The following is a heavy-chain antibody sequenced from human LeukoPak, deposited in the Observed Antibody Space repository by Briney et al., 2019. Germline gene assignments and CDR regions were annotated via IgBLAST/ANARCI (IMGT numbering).Heavy chain of an antibody. CDR3: TTYSSVSFHSGY. CDR2: TKSKTDDGTA. CDR1: GLTFRNAW. D-gene: IGHD6-25*01. Sequence: GGSLRLSCAASGLTFRNAWMSWVRQAPGKGLEWVGRTKSKTDDGTAEYAVLVKGRFTISRDDSKNTLFLEMNSLKTEDTAAYYCTTYSSVSFHSGYWGQGTLVTVSS. V-gene: IGHV3-15*01. J-gene: IGHJ4*02.